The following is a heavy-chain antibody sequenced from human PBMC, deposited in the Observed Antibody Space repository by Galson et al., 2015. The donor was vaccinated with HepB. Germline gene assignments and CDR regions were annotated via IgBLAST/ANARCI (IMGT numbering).Heavy chain of an antibody. CDR1: GFTVSSNY. Sequence: SLRLSCAASGFTVSSNYMSWVRQAPGKGLEWVSVIYSGGSTYYADSVKGRFTISRDNAKNSVYLQMNTLRVEDTAIYYCARVYGGRGGVFDYWGQGLLVTVSS. D-gene: IGHD2-15*01. V-gene: IGHV3-53*01. J-gene: IGHJ4*02. CDR3: ARVYGGRGGVFDY. CDR2: IYSGGST.